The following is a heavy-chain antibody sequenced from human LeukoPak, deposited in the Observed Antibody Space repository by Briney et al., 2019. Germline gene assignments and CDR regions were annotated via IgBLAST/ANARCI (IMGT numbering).Heavy chain of an antibody. CDR1: GFTFSSYS. D-gene: IGHD2-2*01. CDR3: ARVPCSSTSCNGWFDP. CDR2: ISSSSSYI. V-gene: IGHV3-21*01. J-gene: IGHJ5*02. Sequence: GGSLRLSCAASGFTFSSYSMNWVRQAPGKGLEWVSSISSSSSYIYYADSVKGRFTISRDNAKNTLYLQMNSLRAEDTAVYYCARVPCSSTSCNGWFDPWGQGTLVTVSS.